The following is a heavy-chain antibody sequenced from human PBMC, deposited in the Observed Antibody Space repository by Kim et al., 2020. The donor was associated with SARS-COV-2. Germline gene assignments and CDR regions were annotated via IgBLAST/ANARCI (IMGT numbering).Heavy chain of an antibody. J-gene: IGHJ4*02. Sequence: SETLSLTCTVSSGSINGFYWSWIRQTAGKGLEWVGRVYAGGTPNYNPSLKSRLTMSVDTSQNQFSLTLFSVTAADTAVYYCARGIWNWKSLYFDSWGRGT. CDR3: ARGIWNWKSLYFDS. D-gene: IGHD1-1*01. CDR1: SGSINGFY. V-gene: IGHV4-4*07. CDR2: VYAGGTP.